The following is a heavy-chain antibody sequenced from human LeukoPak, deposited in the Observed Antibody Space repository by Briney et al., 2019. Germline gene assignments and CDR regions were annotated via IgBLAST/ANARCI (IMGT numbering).Heavy chain of an antibody. J-gene: IGHJ4*02. CDR1: GFTFSSYD. D-gene: IGHD6-13*01. Sequence: GGSLRLSCAASGFTFSSYDMSWVRQTPGKGLECVAPISGSGGSTYYADSVRGRFTVSRDNSKNMLYLQMNSLRVEDTAVYYCAKSPAGSSWPSIDYWGQGTLVAVSS. CDR2: ISGSGGST. CDR3: AKSPAGSSWPSIDY. V-gene: IGHV3-23*01.